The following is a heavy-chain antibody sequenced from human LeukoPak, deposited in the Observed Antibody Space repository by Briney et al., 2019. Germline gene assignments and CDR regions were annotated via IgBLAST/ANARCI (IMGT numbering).Heavy chain of an antibody. V-gene: IGHV1-2*02. CDR1: GYTFTGYY. CDR3: GRLGCSGGSCYSRYYYYMDV. J-gene: IGHJ6*03. CDR2: INPNSGGT. Sequence: ASVKVSCKASGYTFTGYYMHWVRQAPGQGLEWMGWINPNSGGTNYAQKFQGRVTMTRDTSISTAYMELSRLRSDDTAVYYCGRLGCSGGSCYSRYYYYMDVWGKGTTVTVSS. D-gene: IGHD2-15*01.